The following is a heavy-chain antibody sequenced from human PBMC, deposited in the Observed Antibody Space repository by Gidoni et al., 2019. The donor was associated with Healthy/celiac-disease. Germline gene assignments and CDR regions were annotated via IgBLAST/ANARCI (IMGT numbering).Heavy chain of an antibody. Sequence: EVQLVQSGAEVKKPGESLKISCKGSGYSFTSYWIGWVRQMPGKGLEWMGVIYPGDSDPSSSPSFQGQVTISADKSISTAYLQWSSLKASDTAMYYCARPLSAARGGFDYWGQGTLVTVSS. CDR1: GYSFTSYW. CDR3: ARPLSAARGGFDY. D-gene: IGHD6-6*01. V-gene: IGHV5-51*01. CDR2: IYPGDSDP. J-gene: IGHJ4*02.